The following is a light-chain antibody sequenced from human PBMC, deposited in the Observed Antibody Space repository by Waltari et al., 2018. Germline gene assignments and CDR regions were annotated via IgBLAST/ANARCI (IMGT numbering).Light chain of an antibody. CDR2: KVT. Sequence: DIVMTQTPLSLPVTPGEPASISCRSSQSLLHSNGNTYLHWYLQTPGQSPRLLIYKVTTRNSGVPDRFSGSGSGTDFTLKISRVEPEDVGVYSCMQSTKDPRTFGPGTKLDIK. J-gene: IGKJ3*01. V-gene: IGKV2D-29*02. CDR3: MQSTKDPRT. CDR1: QSLLHSNGNTY.